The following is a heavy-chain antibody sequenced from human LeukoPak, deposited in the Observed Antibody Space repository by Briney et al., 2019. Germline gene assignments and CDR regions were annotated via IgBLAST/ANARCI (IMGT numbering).Heavy chain of an antibody. CDR3: ARVARDYDFWSGQYSWFDP. CDR2: IIPIFGTA. Sequence: SVKVSCKASGGTFSSYAISWVRQAPGQGLEWMGGIIPIFGTANYAQKFQGRVTITTDESTSTAYMELSSLRSEDTAVYYCARVARDYDFWSGQYSWFDPWGQGTLVTVSS. J-gene: IGHJ5*02. CDR1: GGTFSSYA. D-gene: IGHD3-3*01. V-gene: IGHV1-69*05.